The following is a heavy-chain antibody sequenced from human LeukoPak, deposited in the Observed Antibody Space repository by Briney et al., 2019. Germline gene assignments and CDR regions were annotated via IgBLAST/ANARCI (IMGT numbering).Heavy chain of an antibody. CDR2: ISWSSGSI. J-gene: IGHJ4*02. D-gene: IGHD6-13*01. Sequence: GGSLRLSCAASGFTFDDYAMHWVRQAPGKGLEWVSGISWSSGSIGYADSVKGRFTISRDNAKNSLYLQMNSLRAEDMALYYCAKDNRAAAGPGTAFDYWGQGTLVTVSS. V-gene: IGHV3-9*03. CDR3: AKDNRAAAGPGTAFDY. CDR1: GFTFDDYA.